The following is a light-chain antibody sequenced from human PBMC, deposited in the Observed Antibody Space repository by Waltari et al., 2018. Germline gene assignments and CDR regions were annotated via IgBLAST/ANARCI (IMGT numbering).Light chain of an antibody. V-gene: IGKV1-5*03. CDR1: QSVGTW. Sequence: DIQMTQSPSTLSASLGDRVTITCRASQSVGTWLAWYQRTQGKAPKLLIYKASTLENGVPSRFSGTGSGTEFTLTISSLQPGDFATYYCQQYYKNWAFGQGTKVEIK. CDR3: QQYYKNWA. CDR2: KAS. J-gene: IGKJ1*01.